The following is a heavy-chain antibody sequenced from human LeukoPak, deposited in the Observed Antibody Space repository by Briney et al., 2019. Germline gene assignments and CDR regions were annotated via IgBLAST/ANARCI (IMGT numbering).Heavy chain of an antibody. Sequence: ASVKVSCKASGYTFTGYYIHWVRQAPGQGLEWMGWINPNSGGTNYAQKFQGRVTMTRDTSISTAYMELSRLKSDDTAVYYCARPFYGSGPRYTPYYMDVWGKGTTVTISS. CDR3: ARPFYGSGPRYTPYYMDV. CDR2: INPNSGGT. D-gene: IGHD3-10*01. J-gene: IGHJ6*03. CDR1: GYTFTGYY. V-gene: IGHV1-2*02.